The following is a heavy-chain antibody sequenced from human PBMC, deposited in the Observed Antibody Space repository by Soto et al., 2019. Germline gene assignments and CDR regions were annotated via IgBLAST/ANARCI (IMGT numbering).Heavy chain of an antibody. V-gene: IGHV1-69*01. CDR3: ARDGFLTMVRGVITMDAFDI. CDR1: GGTFSSYA. Sequence: QVQLVQSGDEVKKPGSSVKVSCKASGGTFSSYAITWVRQAPGQGPDWMGGIIPIFCTANYAQKFQGRVTITADESTSTPCMELSSLRSDDTTVYYCARDGFLTMVRGVITMDAFDIWVQRTMVTVSS. D-gene: IGHD3-10*01. CDR2: IIPIFCTA. J-gene: IGHJ3*02.